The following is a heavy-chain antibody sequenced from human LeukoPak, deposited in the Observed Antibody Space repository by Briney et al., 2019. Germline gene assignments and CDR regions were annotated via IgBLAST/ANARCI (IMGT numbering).Heavy chain of an antibody. CDR1: GFTFSSYW. J-gene: IGHJ4*02. Sequence: PGASLRLSCAASGFTFSSYWMSWVRQAPGKGLEWVANIKQDGSEKYYVDSVKGRFTISRDNAKNSLYLQMNSLRAEDTAVYYCAGGNSPGSFDYWGQGTLVTVSS. CDR2: IKQDGSEK. D-gene: IGHD3-16*01. V-gene: IGHV3-7*03. CDR3: AGGNSPGSFDY.